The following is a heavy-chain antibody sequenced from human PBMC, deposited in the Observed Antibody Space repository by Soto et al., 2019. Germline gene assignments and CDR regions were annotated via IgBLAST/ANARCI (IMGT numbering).Heavy chain of an antibody. Sequence: EVQLVESGGGLVQPGGSLKLSCAASGFTFSGSAMHWVRQASGKGLEWVGRIRSKANSYATAYAASVKGRLTISRDDSKNTAYLQMNSLKTEDTAVYYCTRHVLSGYYYADAFDIWGQGTMVTVSS. D-gene: IGHD3-22*01. V-gene: IGHV3-73*02. CDR1: GFTFSGSA. CDR3: TRHVLSGYYYADAFDI. J-gene: IGHJ3*02. CDR2: IRSKANSYAT.